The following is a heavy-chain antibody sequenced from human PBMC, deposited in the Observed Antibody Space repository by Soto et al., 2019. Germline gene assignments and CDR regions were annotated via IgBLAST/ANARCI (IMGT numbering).Heavy chain of an antibody. V-gene: IGHV3-23*01. CDR2: ISGPGATP. D-gene: IGHD3-22*01. Sequence: EVQLLESGGGLVQPGGSLRLSCAASGFTFSTHAMSWVRQAPGKGLEWVSTISGPGATPYHAESAKGRFTISRDNSDNSLHLQMNSLRAEDTAVYYCVQSRNPWDSFYYWGPGTLVTVSS. J-gene: IGHJ4*02. CDR1: GFTFSTHA. CDR3: VQSRNPWDSFYY.